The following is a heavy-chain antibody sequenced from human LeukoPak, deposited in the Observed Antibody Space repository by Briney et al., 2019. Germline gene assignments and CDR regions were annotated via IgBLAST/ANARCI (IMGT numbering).Heavy chain of an antibody. CDR2: INAGNGNT. CDR3: ARVGTSGWYGDS. D-gene: IGHD6-13*01. V-gene: IGHV1-3*01. CDR1: GYTFTNYG. J-gene: IGHJ4*02. Sequence: ASVKLSCKASGYTFTNYGIHWVRQAPGQRLDWMGWINAGNGNTRSSQKLQGRVTITTDTSANTAYMELSSLISEDTAIYFCARVGTSGWYGDSWGQGTQVIVSS.